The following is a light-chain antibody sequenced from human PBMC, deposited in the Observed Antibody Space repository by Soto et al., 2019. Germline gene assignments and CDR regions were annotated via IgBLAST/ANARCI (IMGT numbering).Light chain of an antibody. CDR1: SSDVGAYNY. CDR3: ISYTRITTYV. Sequence: QSVLTQPASVSGSPGHSIAIFCTGTSSDVGAYNYVSWHQHHPGKVPKLMIYDVNSRPSGVSNRFSGSKSGNTASLTISGLQAKDEADYYCISYTRITTYVFGPGTKVTVL. CDR2: DVN. V-gene: IGLV2-14*03. J-gene: IGLJ1*01.